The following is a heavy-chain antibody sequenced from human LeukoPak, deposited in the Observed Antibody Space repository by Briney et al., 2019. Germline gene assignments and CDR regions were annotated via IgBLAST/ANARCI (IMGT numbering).Heavy chain of an antibody. D-gene: IGHD4-17*01. CDR1: GGSISRSSYY. CDR3: ARVGFHDYGERYMDV. Sequence: HPSETLSLTCTVSGGSISRSSYYWGRIRQPPGKGLEWIGSMYYSGSTYYNPSLKSRVTISVDTSKNQFSLKLSSVTAADTAVYYCARVGFHDYGERYMDVWGKGTTVTVSS. CDR2: MYYSGST. J-gene: IGHJ6*03. V-gene: IGHV4-39*07.